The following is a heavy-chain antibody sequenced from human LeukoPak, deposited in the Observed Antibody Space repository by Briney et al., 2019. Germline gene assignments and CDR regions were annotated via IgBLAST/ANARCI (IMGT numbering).Heavy chain of an antibody. D-gene: IGHD4-17*01. J-gene: IGHJ4*02. Sequence: SLRLSCVASGFTFITYGKHWVRQAPGKGLEWVAVIWYDGSKTYYAESVKGRFTISRDNSKSTLYLQMSSLRAEDTAVYYCARVPHGDYFDYWGQGTLVTVS. CDR3: ARVPHGDYFDY. V-gene: IGHV3-33*01. CDR2: IWYDGSKT. CDR1: GFTFITYG.